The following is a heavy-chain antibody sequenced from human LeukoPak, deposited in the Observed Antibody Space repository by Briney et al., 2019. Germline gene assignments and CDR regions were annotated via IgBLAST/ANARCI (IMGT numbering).Heavy chain of an antibody. CDR1: GGSISSSSYY. V-gene: IGHV4-39*01. CDR2: IYYSGST. J-gene: IGHJ4*02. CDR3: ARNDVDTAFFDY. Sequence: PSETLSLTCTVSGGSISSSSYYWGWIRQPPGQGLEWIGSIYYSGSTYYNPSLKSRVTISVDTSKNQFSLKLSSVTAADTAVYYCARNDVDTAFFDYWGQGALVTVSS. D-gene: IGHD5-18*01.